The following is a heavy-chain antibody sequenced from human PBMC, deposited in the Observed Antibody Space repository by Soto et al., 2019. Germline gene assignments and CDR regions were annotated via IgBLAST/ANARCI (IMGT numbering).Heavy chain of an antibody. V-gene: IGHV4-34*01. Sequence: QVQLQQWGAGLLKPSETLSLTCAVHGGSFSGYYWSWIRQPPGKGLEWIGEINHSGRTNYNPSLKSRVRTSVDTSKNDFSLKLTSLTAADTAVYYCARGGGCSGGSCYFDYWGQGTLVTVSS. CDR2: INHSGRT. D-gene: IGHD2-15*01. CDR3: ARGGGCSGGSCYFDY. J-gene: IGHJ4*02. CDR1: GGSFSGYY.